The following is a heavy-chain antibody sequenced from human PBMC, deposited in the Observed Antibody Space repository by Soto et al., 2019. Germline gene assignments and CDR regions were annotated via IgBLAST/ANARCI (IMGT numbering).Heavy chain of an antibody. J-gene: IGHJ5*02. D-gene: IGHD6-19*01. CDR2: IYHSGST. CDR1: VGSISSSNW. CDR3: ARQILALVCRFEP. V-gene: IGHV4-4*02. Sequence: PSETLSLTCAVSVGSISSSNWWSWVRQPPGKGLEWVGEIYHSGSTNYNPSLKSRVTISVDKSKNQFSLKLSSVTASDTAVYYRARQILALVCRFEPWGPGTVVTLSS.